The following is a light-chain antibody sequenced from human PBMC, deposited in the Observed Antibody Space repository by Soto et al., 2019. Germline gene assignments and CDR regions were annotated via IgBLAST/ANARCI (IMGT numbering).Light chain of an antibody. CDR1: QSVSSSY. Sequence: PGGRVTLSCRASQSVSSSYLTWYQQKPGQAPRLLIYGASTRATGIPARFSGSGSGTDFTLTISSLQPEDFAVYYCQQDYNLPALTFGGGTKVDIK. CDR2: GAS. J-gene: IGKJ4*01. CDR3: QQDYNLPALT. V-gene: IGKV3D-7*01.